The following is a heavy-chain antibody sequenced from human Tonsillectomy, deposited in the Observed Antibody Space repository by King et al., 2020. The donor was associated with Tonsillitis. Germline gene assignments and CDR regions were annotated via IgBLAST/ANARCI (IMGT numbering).Heavy chain of an antibody. CDR2: IKSKDDGGTT. V-gene: IGHV3-15*01. D-gene: IGHD3-22*01. CDR1: EITFNKAW. CDR3: TTINWRVGHYFVGGF. J-gene: IGHJ4*02. Sequence: EVQLVESGGGLVKPGGSLRLSCAASEITFNKAWMSWVRQAPGKGLEWVGRIKSKDDGGTTDYAAPVTGRFTISRDDSKNTVYLQMNSLKTEDTGVYYCTTINWRVGHYFVGGFWGQGTLVNVAS.